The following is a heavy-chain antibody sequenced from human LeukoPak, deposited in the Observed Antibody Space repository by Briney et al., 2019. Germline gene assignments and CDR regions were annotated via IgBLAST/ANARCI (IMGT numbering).Heavy chain of an antibody. J-gene: IGHJ3*02. CDR2: IYSGGST. CDR3: ARDYDYVWGSYRHGAFDI. V-gene: IGHV3-53*01. D-gene: IGHD3-16*01. CDR1: GFTVSSNY. Sequence: GGSLRLSCATSGFTVSSNYMSWVRQAPGKGLEWVSVIYSGGSTYYAGSVKGRFTISRDNSKNTLYLQMNSLRAEDTAVYYCARDYDYVWGSYRHGAFDIWGQGTMVTVSS.